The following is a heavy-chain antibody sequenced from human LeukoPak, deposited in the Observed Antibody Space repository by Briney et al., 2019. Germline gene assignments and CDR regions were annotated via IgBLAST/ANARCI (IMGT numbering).Heavy chain of an antibody. D-gene: IGHD6-13*01. CDR1: VGTFSSYA. J-gene: IGHJ2*01. CDR3: ASFTESAIKQPLIPGYFDI. CDR2: IIPIFGTA. V-gene: IGHV1-69*05. Sequence: SVKVSCKASVGTFSSYAISWVRQAPGQGLEWMGMIIPIFGTANYAQKFQGRVTITTHESTSTAYMELSSLRSEDTAVYYSASFTESAIKQPLIPGYFDIWGRGTLVTVSS.